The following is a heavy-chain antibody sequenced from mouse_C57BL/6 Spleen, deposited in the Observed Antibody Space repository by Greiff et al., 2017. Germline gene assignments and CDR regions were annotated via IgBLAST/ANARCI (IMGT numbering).Heavy chain of an antibody. CDR2: IYPRDGST. CDR3: ARKDDGYPY. CDR1: GYTFTSYD. D-gene: IGHD2-3*01. Sequence: VQLQQSGPELVKPGASVKLSCKASGYTFTSYDINRVKQRPGQGLEWIGWIYPRDGSTKYNEKFKGKATVTVDTSSRTAYMELNSLTSEDSAVYFCARKDDGYPYWGQGTTLTVSS. J-gene: IGHJ2*01. V-gene: IGHV1-85*01.